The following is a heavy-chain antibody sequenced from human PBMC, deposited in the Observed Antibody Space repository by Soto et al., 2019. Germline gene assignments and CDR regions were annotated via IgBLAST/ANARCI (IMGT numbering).Heavy chain of an antibody. D-gene: IGHD2-2*01. CDR1: GFTFSDYA. CDR2: ISSNAVST. Sequence: EVQLVESGGGLVQVGGSLRLSCSASGFTFSDYAMHWVRQAPGKGLEYVSTISSNAVSTYYADSVKGRFTISRENSKNTLYLQVSSLRADDTAVYYCVKGGDVVVPAAPYYYYYGMDVWGQGTTVTVSS. CDR3: VKGGDVVVPAAPYYYYYGMDV. J-gene: IGHJ6*02. V-gene: IGHV3-64D*06.